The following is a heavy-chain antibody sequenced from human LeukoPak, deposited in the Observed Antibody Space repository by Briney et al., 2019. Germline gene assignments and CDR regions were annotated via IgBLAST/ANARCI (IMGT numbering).Heavy chain of an antibody. Sequence: SGTLSLTCTVSGGSISSYHWSWIRQPPGKGLEWIGHIYYFGSTNYNPSLKSRVTMSVDTSKSQFSLKLTSVTAADTAVYYCARAGSSWSYDYWGQGTLVTVSS. V-gene: IGHV4-59*01. CDR3: ARAGSSWSYDY. CDR2: IYYFGST. J-gene: IGHJ4*02. CDR1: GGSISSYH. D-gene: IGHD6-13*01.